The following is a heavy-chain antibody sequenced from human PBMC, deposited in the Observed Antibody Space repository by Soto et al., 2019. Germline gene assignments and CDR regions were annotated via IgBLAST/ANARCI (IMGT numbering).Heavy chain of an antibody. CDR1: GGSFSGYY. CDR3: ARVGSSSPGGTKYNWFDP. V-gene: IGHV4-34*01. Sequence: SETLSLTCAVYGGSFSGYYWSWIRQPPGKGLEWIGEINHSGSTNYNPSLKSRVTISVDTSKNQFSLKLSSVTAADTAVYYCARVGSSSPGGTKYNWFDPWGQGTLVTVS. D-gene: IGHD6-6*01. J-gene: IGHJ5*02. CDR2: INHSGST.